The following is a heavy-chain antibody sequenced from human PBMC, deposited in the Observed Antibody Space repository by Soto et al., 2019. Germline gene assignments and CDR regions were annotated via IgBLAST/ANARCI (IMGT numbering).Heavy chain of an antibody. Sequence: SGPTLVNPTQTLTVTCTFSGFSLTTSGVGVGWIRQSPGKVLEWLALVYWDDDKRYSPSLKTRLTITKDNSAKKVVLTLTNMDPVDKGTYFCAHSQGTLDYWGQGILVTVYS. CDR1: GFSLTTSGVG. V-gene: IGHV2-5*02. CDR3: AHSQGTLDY. J-gene: IGHJ4*02. CDR2: VYWDDDK. D-gene: IGHD3-10*01.